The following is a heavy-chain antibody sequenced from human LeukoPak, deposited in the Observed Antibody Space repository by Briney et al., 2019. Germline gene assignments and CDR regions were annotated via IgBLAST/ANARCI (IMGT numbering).Heavy chain of an antibody. CDR1: GYTFTSYG. Sequence: ASVKVSCKASGYTFTSYGISWVRQAPGQGLEWMGWISAYNGNTNYAQKLQGRVTMTTDTSTSTAYMELRSLRSDDTAVYYCARDRYLGYYYDSSGYPANWFDPWGQGTLVTVSS. D-gene: IGHD3-22*01. J-gene: IGHJ5*02. CDR3: ARDRYLGYYYDSSGYPANWFDP. V-gene: IGHV1-18*01. CDR2: ISAYNGNT.